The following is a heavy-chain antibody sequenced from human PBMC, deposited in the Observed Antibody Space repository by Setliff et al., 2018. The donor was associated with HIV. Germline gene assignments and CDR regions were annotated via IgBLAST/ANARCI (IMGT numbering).Heavy chain of an antibody. V-gene: IGHV1-2*04. CDR1: GYTFTGHY. D-gene: IGHD2-15*01. CDR3: ARVQGHCIGGNCYSDYYGMDV. Sequence: ASVKVSCKASGYTFTGHYMHWVRQAPGQGLEWMGRINPNSGGTHFAQKFQGWVTVTWDSSTSTSYMELRRLRNNDTAVYFCARVQGHCIGGNCYSDYYGMDVWGQGTTVTVS. CDR2: INPNSGGT. J-gene: IGHJ6*02.